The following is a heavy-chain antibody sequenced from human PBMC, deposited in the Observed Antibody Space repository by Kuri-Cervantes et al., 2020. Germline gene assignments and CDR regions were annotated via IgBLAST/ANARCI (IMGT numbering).Heavy chain of an antibody. J-gene: IGHJ4*02. CDR3: ARTPGIGVPGYDDY. CDR2: VSGDAVTP. Sequence: GGSLRLSCTASGFTYSRYPLSWLRQAPGGGLSWLAAVSGDAVTPYYADSVKGRFTISRDNSKNTLYLQMNSLRAEDTAVYYCARTPGIGVPGYDDYWGQGTLVTVSS. V-gene: IGHV3-23*01. CDR1: GFTYSRYP. D-gene: IGHD6-19*01.